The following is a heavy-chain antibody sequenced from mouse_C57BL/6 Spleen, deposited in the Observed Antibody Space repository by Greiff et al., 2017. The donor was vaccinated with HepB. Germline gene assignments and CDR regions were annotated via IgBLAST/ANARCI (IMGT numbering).Heavy chain of an antibody. Sequence: EVQGVESGEGLVKPGGSLKLSCAASGFTFSSYAMSWVRQTPEKRLEWVAYISSGGDYIYYAATVKGRFTISRDNARNTLYLQMSSLKSEDTAMYYCTRDATTVVALPHVHYYAMDYWGQGTSVTVSS. CDR1: GFTFSSYA. CDR2: ISSGGDYI. D-gene: IGHD1-1*01. V-gene: IGHV5-9-1*02. CDR3: TRDATTVVALPHVHYYAMDY. J-gene: IGHJ4*01.